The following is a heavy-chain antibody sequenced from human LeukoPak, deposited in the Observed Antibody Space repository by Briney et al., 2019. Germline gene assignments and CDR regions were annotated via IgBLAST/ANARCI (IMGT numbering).Heavy chain of an antibody. CDR2: IYYSGDT. Sequence: SETLSLTCTVSGGSFSDINYFWGWIRQPPGKGLEWIGSIYYSGDTYYNPSLKSRVTISVDTSKNQFSLKLYSVPAADTAVYYCASTSAPVLRFLEWPLAFDYWGQGTLVTVSS. V-gene: IGHV4-39*01. J-gene: IGHJ4*02. CDR3: ASTSAPVLRFLEWPLAFDY. CDR1: GGSFSDINYF. D-gene: IGHD3-3*01.